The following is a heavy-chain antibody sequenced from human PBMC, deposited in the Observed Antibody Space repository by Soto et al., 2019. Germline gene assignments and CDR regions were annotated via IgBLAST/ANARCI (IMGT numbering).Heavy chain of an antibody. V-gene: IGHV3-74*01. CDR3: ARETGYSSGWRQDY. D-gene: IGHD6-19*01. J-gene: IGHJ4*02. CDR1: GFTFSCYW. Sequence: PGGSLRLSCSASGFTFSCYWMHWVRQAPGKWLVWVSRINSDGSSISYADSVKGRFTISRDNAKNTLYLQMNSLRVEDTAVYYCARETGYSSGWRQDYWGQGSLVTVSS. CDR2: INSDGSSI.